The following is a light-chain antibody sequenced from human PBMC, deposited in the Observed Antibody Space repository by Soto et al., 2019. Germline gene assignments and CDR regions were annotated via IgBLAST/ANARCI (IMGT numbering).Light chain of an antibody. Sequence: EIVLTQSPGTLSLSPGERATLSCRASQSVSSSYLAWYQQKPGQAPRLLIYGASSRATGIPDRFSGSGSGTYFTLPISRLEPEDFAVYYCQQYGSSPLAFGQGTKVEIK. CDR1: QSVSSSY. J-gene: IGKJ1*01. V-gene: IGKV3-20*01. CDR3: QQYGSSPLA. CDR2: GAS.